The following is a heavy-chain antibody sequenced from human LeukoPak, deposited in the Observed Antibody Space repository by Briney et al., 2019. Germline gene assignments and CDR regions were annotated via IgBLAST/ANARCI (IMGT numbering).Heavy chain of an antibody. CDR1: GFTFSSYV. Sequence: GGSLRLSCAASGFTFSSYVMHWVRQAPGKGLEWVAIISYGGSNEYYADSVKGRFTISRDNSKNTLYLQMNSLRAADTAVYYCARGYAYYYYMDVWGKGTTVTISS. CDR3: ARGYAYYYYMDV. J-gene: IGHJ6*03. V-gene: IGHV3-30*04. D-gene: IGHD2-15*01. CDR2: ISYGGSNE.